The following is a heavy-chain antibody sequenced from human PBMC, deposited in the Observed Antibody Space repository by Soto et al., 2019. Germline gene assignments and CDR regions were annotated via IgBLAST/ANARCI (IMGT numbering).Heavy chain of an antibody. CDR1: EFNSSSDY. Sequence: PGGPLRLSCAASEFNSSSDYMSWIRQAPEKWLEWVSVIYSGGSTYSADSVKGRFTISRDNSKNTLYLQMNSLRAEDTAVYYCASATYYYDSSGYYDYGMDVWGQGTTVTVSS. D-gene: IGHD3-22*01. CDR2: IYSGGST. J-gene: IGHJ6*02. V-gene: IGHV3-53*01. CDR3: ASATYYYDSSGYYDYGMDV.